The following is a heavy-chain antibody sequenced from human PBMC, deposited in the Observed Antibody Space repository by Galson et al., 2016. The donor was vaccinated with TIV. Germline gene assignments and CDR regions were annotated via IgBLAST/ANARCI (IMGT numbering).Heavy chain of an antibody. CDR2: VYYTGTS. J-gene: IGHJ3*01. V-gene: IGHV4-31*02. CDR1: AYY. D-gene: IGHD3-3*02. CDR3: AGEHLPHDSLDV. Sequence: AYYWTWIRQLPGKGLEWIGNVYYTGTSYYNPSLKSRITMSVDTSKNQFSLKLTSVTAADSALYFCAGEHLPHDSLDVWGQGTGVTVSS.